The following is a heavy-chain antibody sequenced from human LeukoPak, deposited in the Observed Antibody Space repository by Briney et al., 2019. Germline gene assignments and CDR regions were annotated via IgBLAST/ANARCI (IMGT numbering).Heavy chain of an antibody. CDR3: ARVGFCSGGLCPYYFDY. CDR2: INPNSGGT. CDR1: GYTFTGYY. V-gene: IGHV1-2*02. D-gene: IGHD2-15*01. Sequence: ASVKVSCTASGYTFTGYYMHWVRQAPGQGLEWMGWINPNSGGTSFAQKFQGRVTMTRDTSISTAYMELSRLRSDDTAVYYCARVGFCSGGLCPYYFDYWGQGTLVTVSS. J-gene: IGHJ4*02.